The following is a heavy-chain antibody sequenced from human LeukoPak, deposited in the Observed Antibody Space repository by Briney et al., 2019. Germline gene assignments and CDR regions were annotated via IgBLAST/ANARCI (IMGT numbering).Heavy chain of an antibody. J-gene: IGHJ1*01. V-gene: IGHV3-23*01. CDR1: GFTFSSYA. Sequence: PGGSLRLSCAASGFTFSSYAMSWVRQAPGKGLEWVSAISGSGGSTYYADSVKGRFTISRDNSKNTLYLQTNSLRAEDTAVYYCAKTGYSSGWWGDFQHWGQGTLVTVSS. CDR3: AKTGYSSGWWGDFQH. D-gene: IGHD6-19*01. CDR2: ISGSGGST.